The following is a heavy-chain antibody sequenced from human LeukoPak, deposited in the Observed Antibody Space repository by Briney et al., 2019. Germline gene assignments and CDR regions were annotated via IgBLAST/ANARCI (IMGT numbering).Heavy chain of an antibody. J-gene: IGHJ5*01. V-gene: IGHV3-53*01. CDR3: AKDEATSGGGLAS. D-gene: IGHD3-16*01. CDR2: MYTGGTT. CDR1: GFTVSGTH. Sequence: GRSLRLSCAASGFTVSGTHMTWVRQAPQKGLEWVSAMYTGGTTYYADSVTGRFTVSRDTSRNPLFLHMNNLRAEDTAVYYCAKDEATSGGGLASWGQGTLVIVSS.